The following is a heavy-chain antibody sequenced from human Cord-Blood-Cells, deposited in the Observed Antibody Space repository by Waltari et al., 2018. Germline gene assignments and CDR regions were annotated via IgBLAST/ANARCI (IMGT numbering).Heavy chain of an antibody. CDR3: ASEGPSITGTMAAFDI. Sequence: QVQLVQSGAEVKKPGASVKVSCKASGYTFTSYGLSWVRQAPGQGLEWMGGISAYNGNTNYAQKLQSRVTMTTDTPTSTAYMELRSLRSDDTAVYYCASEGPSITGTMAAFDIWGQGTMVTVSS. CDR2: ISAYNGNT. CDR1: GYTFTSYG. V-gene: IGHV1-18*04. D-gene: IGHD1-7*01. J-gene: IGHJ3*02.